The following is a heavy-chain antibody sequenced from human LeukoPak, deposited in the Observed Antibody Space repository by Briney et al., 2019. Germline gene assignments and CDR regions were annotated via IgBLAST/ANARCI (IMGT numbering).Heavy chain of an antibody. Sequence: SETLSLTCAVYGGSFSGYYWSWIRQPPGKGLEWTGEINHSGSTNYNPSLKSRVTISVDTSKNQFSLKLSSVTAADTAVYYCARRDYYYHSKVDPWGQGTLVTVSS. CDR3: ARRDYYYHSKVDP. CDR2: INHSGST. CDR1: GGSFSGYY. J-gene: IGHJ5*02. V-gene: IGHV4-34*01. D-gene: IGHD3-22*01.